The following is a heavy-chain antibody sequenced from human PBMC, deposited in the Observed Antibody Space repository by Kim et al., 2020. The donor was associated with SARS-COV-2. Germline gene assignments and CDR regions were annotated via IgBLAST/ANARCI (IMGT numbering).Heavy chain of an antibody. CDR1: GYTFTGYY. Sequence: ASVKVSCKASGYTFTGYYMHWVRQAPGQGLEWMGWINPNSGGTNYAQKFQGRVTMTRDTSISTAYMELSRLRSDDTAVYYCAREDSNYYYYYGMDVWGQWTTVTVSS. CDR3: AREDSNYYYYYGMDV. D-gene: IGHD4-4*01. V-gene: IGHV1-2*02. J-gene: IGHJ6*02. CDR2: INPNSGGT.